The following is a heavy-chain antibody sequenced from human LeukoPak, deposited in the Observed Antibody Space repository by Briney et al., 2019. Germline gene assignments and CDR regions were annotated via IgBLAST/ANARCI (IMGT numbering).Heavy chain of an antibody. D-gene: IGHD2/OR15-2a*01. CDR3: ARVSEAVPYFKGFDP. J-gene: IGHJ5*02. V-gene: IGHV1-18*01. Sequence: ASVKVSCKASGYTFTSYGISWVRQAPGQGLEWMGWISAYNGNTNYAQKLQGRVTMTTDTSTSTAYTELRSLRSDDTAVYYCARVSEAVPYFKGFDPWGQGTLVTVSS. CDR1: GYTFTSYG. CDR2: ISAYNGNT.